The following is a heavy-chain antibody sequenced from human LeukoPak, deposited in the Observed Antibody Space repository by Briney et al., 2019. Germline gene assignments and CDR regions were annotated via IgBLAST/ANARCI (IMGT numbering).Heavy chain of an antibody. CDR3: ARDRADYVGAFDT. CDR1: GFTFSSYE. V-gene: IGHV3-48*03. D-gene: IGHD4-17*01. CDR2: ISSSGNTI. Sequence: GGSLRLSCAASGFTFSSYEMNWVRQAPGKGLEWVSYISSSGNTIYYADSVKGRFTNSRDNANNSLYLQMNSLRAEDTAVYYCARDRADYVGAFDTWGQGTMVSVSS. J-gene: IGHJ3*02.